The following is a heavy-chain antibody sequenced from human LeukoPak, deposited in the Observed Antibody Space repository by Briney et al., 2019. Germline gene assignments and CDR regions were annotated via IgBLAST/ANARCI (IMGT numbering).Heavy chain of an antibody. CDR1: GFTFSNAW. D-gene: IGHD2-2*01. V-gene: IGHV3-15*01. CDR2: IKSKTDGGTT. CDR3: ANHLACGSTSCPPFDS. Sequence: PGGSLRLSCAASGFTFSNAWMSWVRQAPGKGLEWVGRIKSKTDGGTTDYAAPVKGRFTISRDDSKNTLYLQMNSLKTEDTAVYYCANHLACGSTSCPPFDSWGQGTLVTVSS. J-gene: IGHJ4*02.